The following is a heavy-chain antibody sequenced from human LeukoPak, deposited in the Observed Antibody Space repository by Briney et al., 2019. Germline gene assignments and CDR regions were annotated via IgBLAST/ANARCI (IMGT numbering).Heavy chain of an antibody. V-gene: IGHV5-51*01. Sequence: GASLQISCQGSGYIFTSYWIGWVRQLPGKGLEWMGIIYPGDSDPRYSPSFQGQVTLSADKSISPAYLQWSSLKASDTAMYYCARLVDGHSSGYYFDYWGQGTLVTVSS. CDR3: ARLVDGHSSGYYFDY. J-gene: IGHJ4*02. D-gene: IGHD3-22*01. CDR1: GYIFTSYW. CDR2: IYPGDSDP.